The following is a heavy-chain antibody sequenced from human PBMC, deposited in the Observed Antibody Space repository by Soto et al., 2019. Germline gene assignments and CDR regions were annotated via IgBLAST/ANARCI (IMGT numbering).Heavy chain of an antibody. Sequence: GGSLRLSCAASGSTFTRYSMNWVRQAPGKGLEWVSSISSTTNYIYYADSMKGRFTVSRDNAKNSVYLEMNSLSAEDTAVYYCARESEDLTSNFDYWGQGTLVTVSS. CDR1: GSTFTRYS. J-gene: IGHJ4*02. CDR3: ARESEDLTSNFDY. V-gene: IGHV3-21*01. CDR2: ISSTTNYI.